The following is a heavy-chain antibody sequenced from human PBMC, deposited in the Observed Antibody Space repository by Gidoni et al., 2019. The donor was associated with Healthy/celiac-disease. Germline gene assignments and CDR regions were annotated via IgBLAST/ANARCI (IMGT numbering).Heavy chain of an antibody. CDR3: ARATPRRIAVAGYWYFDL. V-gene: IGHV3-53*02. Sequence: EVQLVETGGGLLQPGGSLRPSCAASGFTVSSNHMSWVRQAPGKGLEWVSVIYSCGSTYSADSVKGRFTISRDNSKNKLYLKMNSLRAADTAVYYCARATPRRIAVAGYWYFDLWGRGTLVTVSS. CDR2: IYSCGST. CDR1: GFTVSSNH. D-gene: IGHD6-19*01. J-gene: IGHJ2*01.